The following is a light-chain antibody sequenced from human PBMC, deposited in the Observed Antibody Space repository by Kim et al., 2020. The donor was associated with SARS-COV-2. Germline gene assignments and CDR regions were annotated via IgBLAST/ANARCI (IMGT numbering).Light chain of an antibody. V-gene: IGKV1-17*01. CDR2: GAS. CDR3: LQHSTYPIT. CDR1: QDIRND. J-gene: IGKJ5*01. Sequence: ASVGDRVSITCLTNQDIRNDLGWYQQNPGRAPKRLIYGASSLQSGVPSRFSGRGSGTEFTLTISSVQPEDFATNFCLQHSTYPITFGQGTRLEIK.